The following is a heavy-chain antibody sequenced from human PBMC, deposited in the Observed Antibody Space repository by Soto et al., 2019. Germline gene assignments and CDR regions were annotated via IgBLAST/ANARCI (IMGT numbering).Heavy chain of an antibody. CDR2: LGHDGNYK. J-gene: IGHJ4*02. CDR3: ARDLSKDRYFDY. D-gene: IGHD2-15*01. V-gene: IGHV3-33*01. Sequence: GGSLRLSCVASGFRFSSYGTHWVRQAPGKGLEWVAVLGHDGNYKKYADSVQGRFTMSRDNSNNILYLQMNSLRAEDTAIYYCARDLSKDRYFDYWGQGTLVTVSS. CDR1: GFRFSSYG.